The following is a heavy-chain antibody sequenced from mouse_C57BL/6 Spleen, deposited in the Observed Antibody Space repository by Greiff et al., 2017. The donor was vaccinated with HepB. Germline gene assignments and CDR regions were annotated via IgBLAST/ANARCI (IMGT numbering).Heavy chain of an antibody. CDR2: IWSGGST. D-gene: IGHD4-1*01. CDR3: ASNWDEYYAMDY. V-gene: IGHV2-2*01. Sequence: VMLVESGPGLVQPSQSLSITCTVSGFSLTSYGVHWVRQSPGKGLEWLGVIWSGGSTDYNAAFISRLSISKDNSKSQVFFKMNSLQADDTAIYYCASNWDEYYAMDYWGQGTSVTVSS. J-gene: IGHJ4*01. CDR1: GFSLTSYG.